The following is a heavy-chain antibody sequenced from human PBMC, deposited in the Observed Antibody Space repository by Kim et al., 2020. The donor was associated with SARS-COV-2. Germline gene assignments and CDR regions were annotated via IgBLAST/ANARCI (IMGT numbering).Heavy chain of an antibody. J-gene: IGHJ4*02. Sequence: SVKVSCKASGGTFSSYAISWVRQAPGQGLEWMGGIIPIFGTANYAQKFQGRVTITADESTSTAYMELSSLRSEDTAVYYCARGYVAMTTVTYFDYWGQGTLVTVSS. CDR1: GGTFSSYA. CDR3: ARGYVAMTTVTYFDY. D-gene: IGHD4-17*01. CDR2: IIPIFGTA. V-gene: IGHV1-69*13.